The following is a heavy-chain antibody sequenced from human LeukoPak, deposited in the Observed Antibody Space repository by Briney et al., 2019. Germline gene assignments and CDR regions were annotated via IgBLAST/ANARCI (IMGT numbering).Heavy chain of an antibody. CDR3: AREGEGHYYDSSGYYPLDY. J-gene: IGHJ4*02. CDR2: IYYSGST. Sequence: SETLSLTCTVSGGSISSSSYYWGWIRQPPGKGLEWIGSIYYSGSTYYNPSLKSRVTISVDTSKNQFSLKLSSVTAADTAVYYCAREGEGHYYDSSGYYPLDYWGQGTLVTVSS. V-gene: IGHV4-39*07. D-gene: IGHD3-22*01. CDR1: GGSISSSSYY.